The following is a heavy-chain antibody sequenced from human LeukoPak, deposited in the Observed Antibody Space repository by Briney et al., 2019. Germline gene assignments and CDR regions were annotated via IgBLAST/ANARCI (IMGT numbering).Heavy chain of an antibody. CDR2: ISSSGSTI. CDR1: GFIFSDYY. J-gene: IGHJ4*02. V-gene: IGHV3-11*04. Sequence: GGSLRLSCAASGFIFSDYYMSWIRQAPGKGLEWDSYISSSGSTIYYADSVKGRFTISRDNAKNSLYLQMNSLRAEDTAVYYCARDGDYHYDSSGYYYWGQGTLVTVSS. CDR3: ARDGDYHYDSSGYYY. D-gene: IGHD3-22*01.